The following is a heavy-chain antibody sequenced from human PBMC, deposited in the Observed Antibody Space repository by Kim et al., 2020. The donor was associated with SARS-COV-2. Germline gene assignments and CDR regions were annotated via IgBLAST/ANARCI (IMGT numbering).Heavy chain of an antibody. Sequence: ASVKVSCKVSGYTLTKLSMNWVRQAPGKGLEWMGGFDPEYGKTIYAQKFQGRVTMTEDTSTNTAYMELSSLRSEDTAVYYCARGPPIQFGWFDPWGQGTLVTVSS. CDR1: GYTLTKLS. J-gene: IGHJ5*02. V-gene: IGHV1-24*01. CDR3: ARGPPIQFGWFDP. D-gene: IGHD5-18*01. CDR2: FDPEYGKT.